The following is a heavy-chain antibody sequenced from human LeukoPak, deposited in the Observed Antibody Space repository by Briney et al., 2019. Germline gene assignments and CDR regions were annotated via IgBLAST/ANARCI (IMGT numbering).Heavy chain of an antibody. CDR3: ARANGVADYYFHY. D-gene: IGHD4-17*01. J-gene: IGHJ4*02. V-gene: IGHV1-18*04. CDR1: GYTFTGYY. CDR2: ISPYNGNT. Sequence: ASVKVSCKASGYTFTGYYIHWVRQAPGQGLEWMGWISPYNGNTNYAQKLQGRVTMTTDTSTSTAYMELRSLRSDDTAVYYCARANGVADYYFHYWGQGTLVTVSS.